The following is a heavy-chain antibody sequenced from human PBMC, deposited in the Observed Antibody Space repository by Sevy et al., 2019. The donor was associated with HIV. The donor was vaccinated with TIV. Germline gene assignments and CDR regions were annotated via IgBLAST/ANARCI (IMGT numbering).Heavy chain of an antibody. D-gene: IGHD3-22*01. CDR2: INHSGST. J-gene: IGHJ4*02. CDR3: ASDDVNYYTS. Sequence: SETLSLTCAVYGGSFSGYYWSWIRQPPGKGLEWIGEINHSGSTNYNPSLKSRVTISVDTSKNQFSLKLSPVTAPDTAVNYWASDDVNYYTSWGQGTRFTVS. CDR1: GGSFSGYY. V-gene: IGHV4-34*01.